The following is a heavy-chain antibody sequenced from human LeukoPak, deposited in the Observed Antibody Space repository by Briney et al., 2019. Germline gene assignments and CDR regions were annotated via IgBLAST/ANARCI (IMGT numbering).Heavy chain of an antibody. CDR3: AKDTLYYDSSGENDY. CDR2: ISYDGSNK. V-gene: IGHV3-30*18. J-gene: IGHJ4*02. CDR1: GFTFSSYW. D-gene: IGHD3-22*01. Sequence: GGSLRLSCAASGFTFSSYWMSWVRQAPGKGLEWVAVISYDGSNKYYADSVKGRFTISRDNSKNTLYLQMNSLRAEDTAVYYCAKDTLYYDSSGENDYWGQGTLVTVSS.